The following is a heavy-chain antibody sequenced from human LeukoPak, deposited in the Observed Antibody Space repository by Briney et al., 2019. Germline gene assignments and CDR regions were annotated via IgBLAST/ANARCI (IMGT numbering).Heavy chain of an antibody. J-gene: IGHJ4*02. D-gene: IGHD6-13*01. CDR2: IYHSGST. CDR1: GGSISNYY. V-gene: IGHV4-59*08. Sequence: SSETLSLTCTVSGGSISNYYWSWIRQPPGRGLEWIGYIYHSGSTDYNPSLKSRVTISVDTSKNQFSLNLISMTAADTAMYYCARGSTTTWSFDYWGQGTLATVSS. CDR3: ARGSTTTWSFDY.